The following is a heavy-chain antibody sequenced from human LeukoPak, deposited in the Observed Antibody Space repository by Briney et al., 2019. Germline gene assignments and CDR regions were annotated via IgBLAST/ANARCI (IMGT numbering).Heavy chain of an antibody. Sequence: SETLSLTCTVSGGSISSYDWRWIRQPAGKGLEWMGRIYTSGSTNYNPSLKSRVTTSVDTSKNQFSRKLSAVTAADTAVYYCARVWGEQNRAFDIWGQGTMVTVSS. V-gene: IGHV4-4*07. CDR1: GGSISSYD. D-gene: IGHD3-16*01. J-gene: IGHJ3*02. CDR3: ARVWGEQNRAFDI. CDR2: IYTSGST.